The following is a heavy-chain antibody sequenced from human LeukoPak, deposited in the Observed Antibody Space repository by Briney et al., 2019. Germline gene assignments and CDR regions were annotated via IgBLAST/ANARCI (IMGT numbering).Heavy chain of an antibody. D-gene: IGHD6-6*01. Sequence: GASVKVSFKASGYTFTSYGISWVRLAPGQGLEWLGWINPHSAGTNYAQKFQGRVTMTRDTSLNTAYLDLRRLTSDDTAVYYCARIGRIAAVEDWGQGTLVTVSS. V-gene: IGHV1-2*02. CDR3: ARIGRIAAVED. CDR2: INPHSAGT. J-gene: IGHJ4*02. CDR1: GYTFTSYG.